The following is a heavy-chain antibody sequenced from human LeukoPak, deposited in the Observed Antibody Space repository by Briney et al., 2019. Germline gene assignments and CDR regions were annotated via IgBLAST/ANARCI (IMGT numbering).Heavy chain of an antibody. CDR1: GGSIRSSYYY. V-gene: IGHV4-39*01. CDR3: ARVVGAYDAFDI. J-gene: IGHJ3*02. D-gene: IGHD1-26*01. CDR2: IYDSGST. Sequence: SETLSLTCTVSGGSIRSSYYYWGWIRQPPGKGLEWIGSIYDSGSTCYNPSLKSRVTISVDTSKNQFSLKLNSVTAADTAVYYCARVVGAYDAFDIWGQGTMVTVSS.